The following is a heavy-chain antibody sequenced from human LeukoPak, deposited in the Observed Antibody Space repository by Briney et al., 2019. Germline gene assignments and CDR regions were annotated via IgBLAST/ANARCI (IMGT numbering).Heavy chain of an antibody. CDR2: ISSGSSYI. D-gene: IGHD5-18*01. CDR3: AQGHSHTAMYF. CDR1: GFTFSNYN. Sequence: GGSLRLSCAASGFTFSNYNMNWVRQAPGKGLEWVSIISSGSSYIHYADSVKGRFTISRDNAKNSLYLQMNSLRAEDTAVYYCAQGHSHTAMYFWGQGTLVTVSS. J-gene: IGHJ4*02. V-gene: IGHV3-21*01.